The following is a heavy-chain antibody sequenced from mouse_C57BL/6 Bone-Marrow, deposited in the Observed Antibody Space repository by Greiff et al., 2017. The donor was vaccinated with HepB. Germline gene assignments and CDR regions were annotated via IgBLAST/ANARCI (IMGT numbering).Heavy chain of an antibody. CDR2: IDPSDSYT. V-gene: IGHV1-50*01. CDR3: ASGDYYFDY. D-gene: IGHD2-13*01. J-gene: IGHJ2*01. CDR1: GYTFTSYW. Sequence: QVQLQQPGAELVKPGASVKLSCKASGYTFTSYWMQWVKQRPGQGLEWIGEIDPSDSYTNYNQKFKGKATLTVDTSSSADYMQLSSLTSEDSAVYYCASGDYYFDYWGQGTTLTVSS.